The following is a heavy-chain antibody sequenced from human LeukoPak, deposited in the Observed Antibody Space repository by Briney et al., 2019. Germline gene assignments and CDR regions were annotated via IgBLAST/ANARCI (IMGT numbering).Heavy chain of an antibody. CDR1: GFTFDNYG. Sequence: GGSLRLSCGASGFTFDNYGMNWVRQAPGRGLEWVSYISSSSSTIYYADSVKGRFTISRDNAKNSLYLQMNSLRAEDTAVYYCAAQYETYYFDYWGQGTLVTVSS. V-gene: IGHV3-48*04. CDR3: AAQYETYYFDY. D-gene: IGHD2-8*01. J-gene: IGHJ4*02. CDR2: ISSSSSTI.